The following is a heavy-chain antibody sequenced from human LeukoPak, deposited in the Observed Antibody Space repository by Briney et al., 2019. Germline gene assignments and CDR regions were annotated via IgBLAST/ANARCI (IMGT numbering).Heavy chain of an antibody. CDR2: TYYRSKWYN. CDR3: ARDQGYCSGGSCYEPIDY. D-gene: IGHD2-15*01. Sequence: SQTLSLTCAISGDSVSSNSAAWNWIRQSPSRGLEWLGRTYYRSKWYNDYAVSVKSRITINPDTSKNQFSLQLNSVTPEDTAVYYCARDQGYCSGGSCYEPIDYWGQGTLVTVSP. J-gene: IGHJ4*02. V-gene: IGHV6-1*01. CDR1: GDSVSSNSAA.